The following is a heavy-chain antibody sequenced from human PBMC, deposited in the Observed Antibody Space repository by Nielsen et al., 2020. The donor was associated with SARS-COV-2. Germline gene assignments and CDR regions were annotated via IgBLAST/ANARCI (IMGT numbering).Heavy chain of an antibody. V-gene: IGHV4-30-4*01. J-gene: IGHJ5*02. CDR3: ARESRAGILTGYHTFNWFDP. CDR1: GGSISSGDYY. Sequence: SEILSLTCTVSGGSISSGDYYWSWIRQPPGKGLEWIGYIYYSGSTYYNPSLKSRVTISVDTSKNQFSLKLSSVTAADTAVYYCARESRAGILTGYHTFNWFDPWGQGTLVTVSS. CDR2: IYYSGST. D-gene: IGHD3-9*01.